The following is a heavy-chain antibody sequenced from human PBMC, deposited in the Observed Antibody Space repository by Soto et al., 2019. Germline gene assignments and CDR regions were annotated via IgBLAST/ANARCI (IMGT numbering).Heavy chain of an antibody. CDR3: AKGDCSSTSCYAGILYYYGMDV. CDR2: IYYSGNT. CDR1: GGSINSDAYY. V-gene: IGHV4-30-4*01. J-gene: IGHJ6*02. D-gene: IGHD2-2*01. Sequence: SETLSLTXTVSGGSINSDAYYWSWIRQPPGKGLEWIGNIYYSGNTYYNPSLKSRVAISLDTSKNQFTLRLSSVTAADTAVYYCAKGDCSSTSCYAGILYYYGMDVWGQGTTVTVSS.